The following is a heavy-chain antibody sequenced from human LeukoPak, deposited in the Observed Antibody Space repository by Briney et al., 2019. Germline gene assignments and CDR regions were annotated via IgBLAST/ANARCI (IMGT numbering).Heavy chain of an antibody. V-gene: IGHV3-30*02. D-gene: IGHD1-26*01. CDR2: IRYDGSNK. J-gene: IGHJ4*02. Sequence: GGSLRLSCAASGFTFSSYGMHWVRQAPGKGLEWVPFIRYDGSNKYYADSVKGRFTISRDNSKDTLYLQMNSLRAEDTAVYYCAKDLNIVGALWLDYWGQGSLVTVSS. CDR3: AKDLNIVGALWLDY. CDR1: GFTFSSYG.